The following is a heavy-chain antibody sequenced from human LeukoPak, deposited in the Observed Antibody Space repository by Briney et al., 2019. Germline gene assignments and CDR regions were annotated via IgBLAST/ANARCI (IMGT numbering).Heavy chain of an antibody. CDR1: GFTFTSYW. J-gene: IGHJ5*01. Sequence: GGSLRLSCAASGFTFTSYWMHWVRQALGKGLVWVSRVNSDESRTSYVDSVKGRFTISRDNAKNTLYLQMNSLRVEDTAVYYCARDGGLGNNWFDPWGQGALVTVSS. CDR3: ARDGGLGNNWFDP. D-gene: IGHD3-16*01. V-gene: IGHV3-74*01. CDR2: VNSDESRT.